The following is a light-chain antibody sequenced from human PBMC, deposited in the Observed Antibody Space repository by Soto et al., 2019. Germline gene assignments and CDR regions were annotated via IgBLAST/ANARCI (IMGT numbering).Light chain of an antibody. Sequence: DIQLTQSPSSVSASIGDRVTISCRASQSIYKWLVWYQQKPGKAPKLLIYAASSLQSGVPSRFSGSGYGTELTLTISSLQTEDSATYYCQQSDSFPHTFGGGTEVAI. V-gene: IGKV1-12*01. J-gene: IGKJ4*01. CDR1: QSIYKW. CDR2: AAS. CDR3: QQSDSFPHT.